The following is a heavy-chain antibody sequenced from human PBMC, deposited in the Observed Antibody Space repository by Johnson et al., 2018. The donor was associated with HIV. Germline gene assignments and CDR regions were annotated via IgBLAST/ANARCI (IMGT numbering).Heavy chain of an antibody. J-gene: IGHJ3*02. V-gene: IGHV3-11*04. Sequence: VQLVESGGGVVQPGRSLRLSCAASRFTFSDYYMSWIRQTPGKGLEWVSYISSSGGTIYYADSVKGRFSISRDNAKNSLYLQMNSLRAEDTAVYYCASLYSGYDNDAFDIWGQGTMVTVSS. D-gene: IGHD5-12*01. CDR1: RFTFSDYY. CDR3: ASLYSGYDNDAFDI. CDR2: ISSSGGTI.